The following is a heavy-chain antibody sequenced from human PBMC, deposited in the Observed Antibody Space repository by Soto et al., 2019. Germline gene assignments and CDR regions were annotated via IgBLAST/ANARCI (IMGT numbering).Heavy chain of an antibody. CDR3: ARVETPVVVPAAIPDNWFDP. V-gene: IGHV4-31*03. J-gene: IGHJ5*02. D-gene: IGHD2-2*01. CDR1: GGSISSGGYY. Sequence: SETLSLTCTVSGGSISSGGYYWSWIRQHPGKGLEWIGYIYYGGSTYYNPSLKSRVTISVDTSKNQFSLKLSSVTAADTAVYYCARVETPVVVPAAIPDNWFDPWGQGTLVTVSS. CDR2: IYYGGST.